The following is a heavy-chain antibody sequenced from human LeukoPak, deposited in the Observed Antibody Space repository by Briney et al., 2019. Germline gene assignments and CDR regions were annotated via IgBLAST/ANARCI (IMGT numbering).Heavy chain of an antibody. CDR1: GGSISSYF. CDR2: MYYRGNT. J-gene: IGHJ4*02. CDR3: ATGVHGIAAAGDYYFDY. D-gene: IGHD6-13*01. Sequence: SETLSLTCTVSGGSISSYFWSWIRQPPGKGLEWIGYMYYRGNTNYDPSLKSRVTISIDTPNNQFSLKLSSVTAADTAVYYCATGVHGIAAAGDYYFDYWGQGTLVTVSS. V-gene: IGHV4-59*01.